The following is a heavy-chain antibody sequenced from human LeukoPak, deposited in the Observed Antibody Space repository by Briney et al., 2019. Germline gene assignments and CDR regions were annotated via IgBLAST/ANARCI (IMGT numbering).Heavy chain of an antibody. D-gene: IGHD1-26*01. J-gene: IGHJ4*02. CDR1: GFTFSSYS. V-gene: IGHV3-23*01. CDR2: ISGSGGST. Sequence: GGSLRLSCAASGFTFSSYSMNWVRQAPGKGLEWVSAISGSGGSTYYADSVKGRFAISRDNSKNTLYLQMNSLRAEDTAVYYCAKEVSGSYSYWGQGTLVTVSS. CDR3: AKEVSGSYSY.